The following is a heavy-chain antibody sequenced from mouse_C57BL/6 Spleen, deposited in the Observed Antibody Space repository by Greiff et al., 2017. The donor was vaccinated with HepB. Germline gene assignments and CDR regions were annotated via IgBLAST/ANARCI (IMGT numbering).Heavy chain of an antibody. D-gene: IGHD1-1*01. J-gene: IGHJ2*01. V-gene: IGHV5-4*01. Sequence: EVKLVESGGGLVKPGGSLKLSCAASGFTFSSYAMSWVRQTPEKRLEWVATISDGGSYTYYPDNVKGRFTISRDNAKKNLYLQMSHLKSEDTAMYYCARDYYGSSDFDYWGQGTTLTVSS. CDR2: ISDGGSYT. CDR3: ARDYYGSSDFDY. CDR1: GFTFSSYA.